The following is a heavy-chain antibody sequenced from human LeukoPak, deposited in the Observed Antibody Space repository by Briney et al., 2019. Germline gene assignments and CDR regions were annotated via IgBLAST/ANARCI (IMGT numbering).Heavy chain of an antibody. D-gene: IGHD3-10*01. CDR2: FSGRGCRT. Sequence: PGGSLSLSCAASGFTFSSYAMSWVRHAPGKGREWVSAFSGRGCRTYYADSVKGRFTISRDNSKNTLSLQINSGSAEHAAVYYATRHLTWFRGQGTLVTVSS. CDR3: TRHLTWF. V-gene: IGHV3-23*01. J-gene: IGHJ4*02. CDR1: GFTFSSYA.